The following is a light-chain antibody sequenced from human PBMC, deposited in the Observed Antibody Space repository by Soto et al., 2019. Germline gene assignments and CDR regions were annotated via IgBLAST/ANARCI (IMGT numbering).Light chain of an antibody. CDR3: QQLNTYPPT. V-gene: IGKV1-9*01. CDR1: QGVSTY. Sequence: DIQLTQSPSFLSASVGDRVTMTCRASQGVSTYLAWYQQKPGKAPKLLLYGASTFQSGVPSRFSGSGSGTEFALAISSLQPEDFATYYCQQLNTYPPTFGQGTKVDIK. CDR2: GAS. J-gene: IGKJ1*01.